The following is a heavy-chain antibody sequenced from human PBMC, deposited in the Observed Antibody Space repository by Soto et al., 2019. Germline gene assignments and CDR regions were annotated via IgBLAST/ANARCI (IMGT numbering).Heavy chain of an antibody. CDR3: ARDLGSSSWYGFYFDY. V-gene: IGHV4-59*01. CDR1: GGSTSSYY. Sequence: SETLSLTCPVSGGSTSSYYLSWIRQPPGKGLEWIGYIYYSGSTNYNPSLKSRVTISVDTSISTAYMELSRLRSDDTAVYYCARDLGSSSWYGFYFDYWGQGTLVTVS. D-gene: IGHD6-13*01. J-gene: IGHJ4*02. CDR2: IYYSGST.